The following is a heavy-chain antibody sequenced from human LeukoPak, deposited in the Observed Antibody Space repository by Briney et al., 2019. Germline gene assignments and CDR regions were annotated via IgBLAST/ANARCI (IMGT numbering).Heavy chain of an antibody. CDR1: GFTFSSYG. Sequence: GRSLRLSCAASGFTFSSYGMHWVRQAPGKGLEWVAVISYDGSDEYYADSVKGRFTISRDNSRNTLYLQMNSLRAEDTAVYYCAKGRYYFDYWGQGTLVTVSS. V-gene: IGHV3-30*18. CDR3: AKGRYYFDY. CDR2: ISYDGSDE. J-gene: IGHJ4*02.